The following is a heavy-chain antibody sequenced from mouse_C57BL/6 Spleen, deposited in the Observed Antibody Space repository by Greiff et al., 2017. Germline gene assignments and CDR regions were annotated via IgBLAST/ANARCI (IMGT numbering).Heavy chain of an antibody. D-gene: IGHD1-1*01. Sequence: VQLKESGPELVKPGASVQMSCKASGYTFTDYNMHWVKQSHGKSLGWIGYINPNNGGTSYNQKFKGKATLTVNKSSSTAYMELRSLTSEDSAVYYCARNLGTTVVDYFAYWGQGTTLTVSS. CDR2: INPNNGGT. J-gene: IGHJ2*01. CDR1: GYTFTDYN. V-gene: IGHV1-22*01. CDR3: ARNLGTTVVDYFAY.